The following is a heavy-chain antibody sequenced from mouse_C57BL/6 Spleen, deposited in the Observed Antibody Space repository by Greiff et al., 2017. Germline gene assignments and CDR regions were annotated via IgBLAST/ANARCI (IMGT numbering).Heavy chain of an antibody. Sequence: EVKLVESGPGLVKPSPSLSLTCSVTGYSITSGYYWNWIRQFPGNKLEWMGYISYDGSNNYNPSLKNRISITRDTSKNQFFLKLNSVTTEDTATYYCARDDGYYGDYWGQGTTLTVSS. CDR1: GYSITSGYY. V-gene: IGHV3-6*01. CDR2: ISYDGSN. J-gene: IGHJ2*01. D-gene: IGHD2-3*01. CDR3: ARDDGYYGDY.